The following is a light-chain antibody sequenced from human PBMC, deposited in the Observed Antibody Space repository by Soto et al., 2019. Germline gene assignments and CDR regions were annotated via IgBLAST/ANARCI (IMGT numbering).Light chain of an antibody. J-gene: IGLJ3*02. CDR1: SSNIGAGYD. CDR3: QSYDSSLSGSV. Sequence: HSVLTQPPSVSGAPGQRVTISCTGSSSNIGAGYDVHWYQQLPGTAPKLLIYGNSNRPSGVPDRFSGSKSGTSASLAITGLQAEDEAEYYCQSYDSSLSGSVFGGGTTLTVL. CDR2: GNS. V-gene: IGLV1-40*01.